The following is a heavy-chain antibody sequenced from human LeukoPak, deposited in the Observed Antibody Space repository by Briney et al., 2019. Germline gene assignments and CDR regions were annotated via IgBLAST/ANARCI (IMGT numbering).Heavy chain of an antibody. J-gene: IGHJ4*02. CDR3: ARGYYCSGGSSYSGDY. D-gene: IGHD2-15*01. V-gene: IGHV3-48*04. Sequence: PGGSLRLSCAASGFTFSSYSMNWVRQAPGKGLEWVSYISSSSSTIYYADSVKGRFTISRDNAKNSLYLQMNSLRAEDTAVYYCARGYYCSGGSSYSGDYWGQGTLVTVSS. CDR1: GFTFSSYS. CDR2: ISSSSSTI.